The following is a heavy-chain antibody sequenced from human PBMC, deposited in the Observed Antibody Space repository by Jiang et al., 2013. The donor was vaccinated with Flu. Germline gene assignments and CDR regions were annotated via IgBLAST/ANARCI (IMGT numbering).Heavy chain of an antibody. D-gene: IGHD3-22*01. CDR2: IIPILGIA. CDR3: ARDPYYYDSSGWYVY. CDR1: GGTFSSYA. Sequence: LVESGAEVKKPGSSVKVSCKASGGTFSSYAISWVRQAPGQGLEWMGRIIPILGIANYAQKFQGRVTITADKSTSTAYMELSSLRSEDTAVYYCARDPYYYDSSGWYVYWGQGTLVTVSS. V-gene: IGHV1-69*04. J-gene: IGHJ4*02.